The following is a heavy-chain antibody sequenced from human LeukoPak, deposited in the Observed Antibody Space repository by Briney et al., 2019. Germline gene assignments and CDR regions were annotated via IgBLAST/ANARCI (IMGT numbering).Heavy chain of an antibody. CDR2: ISYDGSNK. Sequence: GGSLRLSCAASGFTFSSYAMHWVRQAPGKGLEWVAVISYDGSNKYYADSVKGRFTISRGNSKNTLYLQMNSLRAEDTAVYYCARDGGEGLWFGELLDPWGQGTLVTVSS. J-gene: IGHJ5*02. V-gene: IGHV3-30*04. D-gene: IGHD3-10*01. CDR1: GFTFSSYA. CDR3: ARDGGEGLWFGELLDP.